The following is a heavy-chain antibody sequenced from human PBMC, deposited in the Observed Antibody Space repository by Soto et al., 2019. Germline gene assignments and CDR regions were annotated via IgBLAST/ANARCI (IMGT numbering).Heavy chain of an antibody. V-gene: IGHV4-59*08. Sequence: CKASVYTFTSYYMHWLRRPTGKGLEWVGYVYYTGTTMYNPSLKSRLTISVDRSRNQVSLNLTSVTAADTAVYYCAKLGGYYQALDHWSQGTLVTVSS. CDR1: VYTFTSYY. CDR2: VYYTGTT. J-gene: IGHJ4*02. CDR3: AKLGGYYQALDH. D-gene: IGHD3-3*01.